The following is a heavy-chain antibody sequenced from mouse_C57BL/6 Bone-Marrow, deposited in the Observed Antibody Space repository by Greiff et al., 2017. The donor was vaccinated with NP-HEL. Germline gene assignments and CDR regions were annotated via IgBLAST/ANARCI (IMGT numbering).Heavy chain of an antibody. CDR3: TRAGYYGSSYHWYFDV. CDR2: ISSGGDYI. V-gene: IGHV5-9-1*02. J-gene: IGHJ1*03. CDR1: GFTFSSYA. Sequence: EVKLVESGEGLVKPGGSLKLSCAASGFTFSSYAMSWVRQTPEKRLEWVAYISSGGDYIYYADTVKGRFTISRDNARNTLYLQMSSLKSEDTAMYYCTRAGYYGSSYHWYFDVWGTGTTVTVSS. D-gene: IGHD1-1*01.